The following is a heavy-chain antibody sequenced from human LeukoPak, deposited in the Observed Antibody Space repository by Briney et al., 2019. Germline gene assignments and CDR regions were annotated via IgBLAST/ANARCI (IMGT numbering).Heavy chain of an antibody. CDR3: AREVWGPEY. V-gene: IGHV3-7*01. D-gene: IGHD1-14*01. CDR1: GFTFTKYW. CDR2: IKQDGSDK. J-gene: IGHJ4*02. Sequence: GDSLRLSCAASGFTFTKYWMTWVRQAPGKGLEWVGNIKQDGSDKSYMDSVKGRFTISRDNTKNSVYLQMSSLRAEDTAVYYCAREVWGPEYWGQGTLVAVSS.